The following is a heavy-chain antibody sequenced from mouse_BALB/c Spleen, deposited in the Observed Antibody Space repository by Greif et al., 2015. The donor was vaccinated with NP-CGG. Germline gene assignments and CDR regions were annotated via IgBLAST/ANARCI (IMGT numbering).Heavy chain of an antibody. CDR1: GYTFTDYA. CDR2: ISTYNGNT. V-gene: IGHV1-67*01. J-gene: IGHJ4*01. D-gene: IGHD2-1*01. CDR3: ARLGNYGNPYYYAMDY. Sequence: ESGPEAVRPGVSVKISCKGSGYTFTDYAMHWVKQSHAKSLEWIGVISTYNGNTNYNQKFKGKATMTVDKSSSTAYMELGRLTSEDSAIYYCARLGNYGNPYYYAMDYWGQGTSVTVSS.